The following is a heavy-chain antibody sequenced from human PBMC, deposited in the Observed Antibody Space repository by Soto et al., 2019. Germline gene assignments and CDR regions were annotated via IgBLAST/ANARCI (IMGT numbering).Heavy chain of an antibody. Sequence: HPGGSLRLSCAASGFSFSSCEMSWVRQAPGKGLEWVSYISGSGTSTQYSDSVKGRFTISRDNAKNSLHLQMNSLGAEDTAVYYCASKIVTPGYHYYDYWGQGTLVTVSS. CDR2: ISGSGTST. CDR3: ASKIVTPGYHYYDY. V-gene: IGHV3-48*03. CDR1: GFSFSSCE. J-gene: IGHJ4*02. D-gene: IGHD3-9*01.